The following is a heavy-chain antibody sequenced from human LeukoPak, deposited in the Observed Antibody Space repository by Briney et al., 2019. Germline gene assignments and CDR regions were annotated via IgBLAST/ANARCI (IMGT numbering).Heavy chain of an antibody. J-gene: IGHJ6*03. CDR2: IYYSGYT. Sequence: PSETLSLTCTVSGGSISSYYWSWIRQPPGKGLEWIGCIYYSGYTNYKSSLKSRVTISVDTSKNQFSLKLSSVTAADTAVYYCARTTEGGYTYDYFYYYYMDVWGKGTTVTISS. V-gene: IGHV4-59*01. CDR1: GGSISSYY. CDR3: ARTTEGGYTYDYFYYYYMDV. D-gene: IGHD5-18*01.